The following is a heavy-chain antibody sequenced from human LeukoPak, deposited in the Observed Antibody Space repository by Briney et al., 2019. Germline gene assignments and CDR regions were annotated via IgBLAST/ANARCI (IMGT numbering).Heavy chain of an antibody. Sequence: ASVKVSRKASGYTFTSYDINWVRQATGQGLEWMGWMNPNSGNTGYAQKFQGRVTMTRNTSISTAYMGLSSLRSEDTAVYYCARTSSGWYGGSFDPWGQGTLVTVSS. CDR1: GYTFTSYD. CDR3: ARTSSGWYGGSFDP. J-gene: IGHJ5*02. V-gene: IGHV1-8*01. D-gene: IGHD6-19*01. CDR2: MNPNSGNT.